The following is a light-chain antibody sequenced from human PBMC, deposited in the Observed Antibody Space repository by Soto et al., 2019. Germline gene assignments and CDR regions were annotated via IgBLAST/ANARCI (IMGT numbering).Light chain of an antibody. CDR3: AAWDDSLSGVV. V-gene: IGLV1-47*01. CDR1: SSNIVSNY. J-gene: IGLJ2*01. Sequence: QSVLTQPPSASGTPGQRVTISCSGSSSNIVSNYVFCYPHLPGTAPKLLIYRNNQRPSGVPDRFSGSKSGTSASLAISGLRSEDETDYACAAWDDSLSGVVFGGGTKLTVL. CDR2: RNN.